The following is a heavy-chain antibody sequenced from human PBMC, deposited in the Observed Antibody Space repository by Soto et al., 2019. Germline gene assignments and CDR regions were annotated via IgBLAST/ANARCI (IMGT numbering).Heavy chain of an antibody. J-gene: IGHJ6*02. V-gene: IGHV3-15*07. D-gene: IGHD3-22*01. CDR2: IKSKTDGGTT. CDR1: GFTFSNAW. Sequence: GGSLRLSCAASGFTFSNAWMNWVRQAPGKGLEWVGRIKSKTDGGTTDYAAPVKGRFTISRDDSKNTLYLQMNSLKTEDTAVYYCTTARGYYYDSSGYRNYYYYYGMDVWGQGTTVTVSS. CDR3: TTARGYYYDSSGYRNYYYYYGMDV.